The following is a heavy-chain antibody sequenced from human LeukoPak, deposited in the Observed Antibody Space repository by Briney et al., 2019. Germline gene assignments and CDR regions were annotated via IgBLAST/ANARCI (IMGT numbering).Heavy chain of an antibody. V-gene: IGHV4-38-2*01. J-gene: IGHJ5*02. CDR1: GYSISSGYY. Sequence: SETPSLTCAVSGYSISSGYYWGWIRQPPGKGLEWVGSIYHSGSTYYNPSLKSRVTISVDTSKNQFSLKLSSVTAADTAVYYCARQIHVLRFLEWLPDWFDPWGQGTLVTVSS. CDR2: IYHSGST. CDR3: ARQIHVLRFLEWLPDWFDP. D-gene: IGHD3-3*01.